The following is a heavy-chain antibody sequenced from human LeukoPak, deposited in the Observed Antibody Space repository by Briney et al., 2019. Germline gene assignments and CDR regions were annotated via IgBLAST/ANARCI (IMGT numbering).Heavy chain of an antibody. CDR3: ARDDCSGGSCYSRGSFKIARQRTNWFDP. J-gene: IGHJ5*02. Sequence: ASVKVSCKASGYTFTGYYMHWVRQAPGQGLEWMGWIDPNSGGTNYAQKFQGRVTMTRDTSISTAYMELSRLRSDDTAVYYCARDDCSGGSCYSRGSFKIARQRTNWFDPWGQGTLATVSS. V-gene: IGHV1-2*02. D-gene: IGHD2-15*01. CDR2: IDPNSGGT. CDR1: GYTFTGYY.